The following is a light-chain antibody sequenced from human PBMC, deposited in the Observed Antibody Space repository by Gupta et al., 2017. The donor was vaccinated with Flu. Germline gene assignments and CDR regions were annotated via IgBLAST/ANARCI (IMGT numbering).Light chain of an antibody. J-gene: IGKJ3*01. CDR1: QSLVNSNGNTF. CDR2: EVS. V-gene: IGKV2-30*01. CDR3: MQGSNWPPFT. Sequence: TLGQPASISCRSSQSLVNSNGNTFLNWFQQRPGQSPRRLIYEVSNRDSGVPDRLSGSGSGTDFTLKISRGEAEDVGIYYCMQGSNWPPFTFGKGTKVDIK.